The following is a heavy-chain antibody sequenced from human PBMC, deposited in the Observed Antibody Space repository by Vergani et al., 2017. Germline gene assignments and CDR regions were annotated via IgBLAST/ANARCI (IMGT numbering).Heavy chain of an antibody. CDR1: GGSISSSSYY. CDR2: IYYSGST. D-gene: IGHD4-17*01. V-gene: IGHV4-39*07. J-gene: IGHJ4*02. CDR3: AREKDYGDYEV. Sequence: QLQLQESGPGLVKPSETLSLTCTVSGGSISSSSYYWGWIRQPPGKGLEWIGSIYYSGSTYYNPSLKSRVTISVDTSKNQFSLKLSSVTAADTAVYYCAREKDYGDYEVWGQGTLVTVSS.